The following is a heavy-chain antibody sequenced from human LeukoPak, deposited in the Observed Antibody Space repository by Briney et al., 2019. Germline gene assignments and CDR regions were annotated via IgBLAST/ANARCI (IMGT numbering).Heavy chain of an antibody. CDR1: GLTFNNYA. D-gene: IGHD6-13*01. CDR3: VKDLYKGDSASWYFFHY. J-gene: IGHJ4*02. CDR2: ISANGGST. Sequence: PGGSLRLSCAASGLTFNNYAMNWVRQAPGKGLEYVSGISANGGSTYYADSVKGRFTISRDTSKNTLYLQVSSLRAEDTAMYYCVKDLYKGDSASWYFFHYWGQGTPVTVSS. V-gene: IGHV3-64D*06.